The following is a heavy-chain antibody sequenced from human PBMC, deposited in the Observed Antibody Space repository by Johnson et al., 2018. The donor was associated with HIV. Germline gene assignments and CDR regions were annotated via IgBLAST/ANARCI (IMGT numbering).Heavy chain of an antibody. J-gene: IGHJ3*02. D-gene: IGHD2-21*01. CDR3: ATHIVVVIAIRNTFDI. V-gene: IGHV3-11*04. CDR1: GFTFSDYY. Sequence: QVQLLESGGGVVQPGRSLRLSCAASGFTFSDYYMSWIRQAPGKGLEWVSYISSSGSTIYYADSVKGLCTSSRDNPNNTVYLQMNSLRAEDTAVYYCATHIVVVIAIRNTFDIWGQGTMVTVSS. CDR2: ISSSGSTI.